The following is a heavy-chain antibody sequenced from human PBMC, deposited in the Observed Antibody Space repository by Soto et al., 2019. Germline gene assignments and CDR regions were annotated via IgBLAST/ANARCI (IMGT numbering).Heavy chain of an antibody. D-gene: IGHD6-6*01. J-gene: IGHJ4*02. V-gene: IGHV2-5*01. CDR2: IYWNDDK. CDR1: GFSLSTSGVG. Sequence: SGPTLVNPTQTLTLTCTFSGFSLSTSGVGVGWIRQSPGKALEWLALIYWNDDKRYSPSLKSRLTITKDTSKNQVVLTMTNMDPVDTATYYCAHRLPRKRFYSSSSVFDYWGQGTLVTVSS. CDR3: AHRLPRKRFYSSSSVFDY.